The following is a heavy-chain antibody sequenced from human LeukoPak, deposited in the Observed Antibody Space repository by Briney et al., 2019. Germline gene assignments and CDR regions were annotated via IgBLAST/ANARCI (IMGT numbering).Heavy chain of an antibody. CDR1: GFTFSSYN. Sequence: PGGSLRLSCAASGFTFSSYNMIWVRQAPGKGLEWVSSISTSSSYIYYADSVKGRFTISRDNAKNSLLLQVNSLSAEDTAVYYCARDCGGSCYSGQTYFSYYYYGMDVWGQGTTVTVSS. CDR3: ARDCGGSCYSGQTYFSYYYYGMDV. D-gene: IGHD2-15*01. CDR2: ISTSSSYI. V-gene: IGHV3-21*01. J-gene: IGHJ6*02.